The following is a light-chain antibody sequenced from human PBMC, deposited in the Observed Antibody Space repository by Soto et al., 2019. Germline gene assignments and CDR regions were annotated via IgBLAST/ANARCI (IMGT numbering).Light chain of an antibody. J-gene: IGLJ2*01. CDR2: DTY. CDR3: LLSYSGALV. Sequence: QAVVTQEPSLTVSPGGTVTLTCGSSTGPVTRGHYPYWFQQKPGQAPRTLIYDTYKKPSWTPARFSGSFLGDNVALTLSGAQPEDEAEYYCLLSYSGALVFGGGTKLTVL. V-gene: IGLV7-46*01. CDR1: TGPVTRGHY.